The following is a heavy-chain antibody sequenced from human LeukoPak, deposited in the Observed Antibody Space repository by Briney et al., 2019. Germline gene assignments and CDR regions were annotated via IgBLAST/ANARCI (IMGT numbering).Heavy chain of an antibody. CDR2: IYYSGST. CDR3: ARGEKHLDY. CDR1: GGSISSYY. Sequence: PSETLSLTCTVSGGSISSYYWSWIRQPPGKGLEWIGYIYYSGSTNYNPSLKSRVTISVDTSKNQFSLKLSSVTAADTAVYYCARGEKHLDYWGQGTLVTVSS. D-gene: IGHD2-21*01. J-gene: IGHJ4*02. V-gene: IGHV4-59*08.